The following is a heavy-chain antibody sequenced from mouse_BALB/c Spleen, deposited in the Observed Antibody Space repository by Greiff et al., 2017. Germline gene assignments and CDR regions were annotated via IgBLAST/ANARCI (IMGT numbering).Heavy chain of an antibody. J-gene: IGHJ3*01. Sequence: EVKVEESGGGLVQPGGSMKLSCVASGFTFSNYWMNWVRQSPEKGLEWVAEIRLKSNNYATHYAESVKGRFTISRDDSKSSVYLQMNNLRAEDTGIYYCTGRFAYWGQGTLVTVSA. CDR3: TGRFAY. CDR2: IRLKSNNYAT. V-gene: IGHV6-6*02. CDR1: GFTFSNYW.